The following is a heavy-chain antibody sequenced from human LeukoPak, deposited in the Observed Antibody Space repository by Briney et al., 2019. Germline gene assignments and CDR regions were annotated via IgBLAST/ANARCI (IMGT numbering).Heavy chain of an antibody. V-gene: IGHV3-30*01. CDR1: GFTFSSYA. D-gene: IGHD3-10*01. CDR2: ISYDGSNQ. Sequence: GGSLRLSCAASGFTFSSYAMHWVRQAPGKGLERVTLISYDGSNQYYADSLKDRFTISRDNSKNTLYLQMNSLRAKDTAVYYCAREVYYGSGSRKSYFDFWGQGTLVTVSS. J-gene: IGHJ4*02. CDR3: AREVYYGSGSRKSYFDF.